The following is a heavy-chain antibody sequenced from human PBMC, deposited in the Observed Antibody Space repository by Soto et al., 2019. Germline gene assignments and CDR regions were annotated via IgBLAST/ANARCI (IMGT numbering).Heavy chain of an antibody. Sequence: SVKVSCKASGGTFSSYTISWVRQAPGQGLEWMGRIIPILGIANYAQKFQGRVTITADKSTGTAYMELSSLRSEDTAVYYCARDHRGVTTVTTPVNAFDIWGQGTMVTVSS. CDR3: ARDHRGVTTVTTPVNAFDI. J-gene: IGHJ3*02. CDR1: GGTFSSYT. V-gene: IGHV1-69*04. CDR2: IIPILGIA. D-gene: IGHD4-17*01.